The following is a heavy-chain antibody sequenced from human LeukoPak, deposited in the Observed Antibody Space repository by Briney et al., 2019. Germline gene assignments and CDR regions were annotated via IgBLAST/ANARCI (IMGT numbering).Heavy chain of an antibody. J-gene: IGHJ3*02. CDR2: ISYDGSNK. Sequence: GGSLRLSCAASGFTFSSYAMHWVRQAPGKGLEWVAVISYDGSNKYYADSVKGRFTISRDNSKNTLYLQMNSLRAEDTAVYYCARWSDAFDIWGQGTVVTVSS. CDR1: GFTFSSYA. V-gene: IGHV3-30-3*01. CDR3: ARWSDAFDI.